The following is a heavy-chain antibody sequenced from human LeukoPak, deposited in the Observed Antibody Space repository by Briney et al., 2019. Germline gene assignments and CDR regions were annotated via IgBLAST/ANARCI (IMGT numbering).Heavy chain of an antibody. D-gene: IGHD3-16*02. CDR2: ISGSSGSI. Sequence: GGSLRLSCAGSGFTFSTYSMNWVRQAPGEGLEWVSSISGSSGSIYYADSVKDRFTISRDNAENSLYLQMNSLRAEVTAVYYCARANPPGISFFDYWGQGALVTVSS. J-gene: IGHJ4*02. CDR3: ARANPPGISFFDY. V-gene: IGHV3-21*06. CDR1: GFTFSTYS.